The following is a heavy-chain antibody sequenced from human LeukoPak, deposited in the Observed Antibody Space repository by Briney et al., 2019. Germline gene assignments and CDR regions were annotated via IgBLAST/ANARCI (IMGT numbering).Heavy chain of an antibody. V-gene: IGHV4-39*07. CDR1: GGSINSSSYY. CDR3: AREANYYGSGSYFEGTFDY. J-gene: IGHJ4*02. D-gene: IGHD3-10*01. Sequence: SETLSLTCTVSGGSINSSSYYWGWIRQPPGKGLEWIGSIFYSGNTYDNPSLKSRVTISVDTSKNEFSLKLTSVTAADTAVYYCAREANYYGSGSYFEGTFDYWGQGSPVTVSS. CDR2: IFYSGNT.